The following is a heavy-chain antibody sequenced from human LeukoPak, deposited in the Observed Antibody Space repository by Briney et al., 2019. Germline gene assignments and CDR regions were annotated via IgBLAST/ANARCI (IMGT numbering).Heavy chain of an antibody. D-gene: IGHD3-3*01. CDR2: IGGSGGST. Sequence: GGSPRLSCTASGFTLSSYAMSWVRQAPGKGLEWVSTIGGSGGSTYYADSVKGRFAISTDNSKNRLYLQMNSLRAEDTALYYCAKSSEDKFDFWSGSYTTYYYYYMDVWGKGATVIVSS. CDR1: GFTLSSYA. J-gene: IGHJ6*03. V-gene: IGHV3-23*01. CDR3: AKSSEDKFDFWSGSYTTYYYYYMDV.